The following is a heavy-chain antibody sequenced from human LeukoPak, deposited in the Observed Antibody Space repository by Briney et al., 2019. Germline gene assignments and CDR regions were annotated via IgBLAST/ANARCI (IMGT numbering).Heavy chain of an antibody. J-gene: IGHJ6*03. D-gene: IGHD5-12*01. V-gene: IGHV3-7*01. Sequence: QPGGSLRLSCAASGFTFSSYWMSWVRQAPGKGLEWVANIKQDGSEKYYVDSVKGRFTISRDNAKNSLYLQMNSLRAEDTAVYYCAREHSGYDFPGRDYYYMDVWGKGTTVTVSS. CDR3: AREHSGYDFPGRDYYYMDV. CDR1: GFTFSSYW. CDR2: IKQDGSEK.